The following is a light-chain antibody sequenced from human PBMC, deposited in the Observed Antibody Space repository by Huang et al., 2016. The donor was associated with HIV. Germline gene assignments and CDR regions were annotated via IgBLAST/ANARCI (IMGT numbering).Light chain of an antibody. CDR1: QTNSTY. CDR2: AAS. V-gene: IGKV1-39*01. CDR3: QQSYSARG. Sequence: DIQMTQSPSSLSASVGARVTITCRTSQTNSTYLNWYQQKPGKAPKLLIYAASNLQSGVPSRFSGSGSETDFTLTISSLQPEDFATYYCQQSYSARGFGGGTKVEIK. J-gene: IGKJ4*01.